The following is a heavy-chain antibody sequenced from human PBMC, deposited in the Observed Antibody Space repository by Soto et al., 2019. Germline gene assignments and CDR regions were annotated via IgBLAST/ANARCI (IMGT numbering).Heavy chain of an antibody. CDR3: ARDRHIGLWLPSAFDI. CDR1: GYTFTAYD. J-gene: IGHJ3*02. V-gene: IGHV1-18*04. Sequence: ASVKVSCKTSGYTFTAYDINWVRQAPGQGLEWMGWISAYNGNTNYAQKLQGRVTMTTDTSTSTAYMELRSLRSDDTAVYYCARDRHIGLWLPSAFDIWGQGTMVTVSS. D-gene: IGHD5-18*01. CDR2: ISAYNGNT.